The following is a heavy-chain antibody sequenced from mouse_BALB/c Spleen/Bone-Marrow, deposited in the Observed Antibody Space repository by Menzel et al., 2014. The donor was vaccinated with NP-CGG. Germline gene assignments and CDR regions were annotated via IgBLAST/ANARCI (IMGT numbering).Heavy chain of an antibody. Sequence: QVHVKQSGTELVRPGTSVKISCKASGYAFTNYWLGWVKQRPGHGLEWIGDIYPGSGNTYYNEKFKGKATLTADKSSSTAYMQISGLTSEDSAVYFCTRRRSLDYWGQGTTLTVSS. J-gene: IGHJ2*01. CDR3: TRRRSLDY. V-gene: IGHV1-63*01. CDR1: GYAFTNYW. CDR2: IYPGSGNT.